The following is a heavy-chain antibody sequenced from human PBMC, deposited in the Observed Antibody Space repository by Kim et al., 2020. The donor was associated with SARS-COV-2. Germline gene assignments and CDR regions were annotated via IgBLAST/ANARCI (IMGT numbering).Heavy chain of an antibody. D-gene: IGHD3-10*01. J-gene: IGHJ4*02. CDR1: GFTFSSYA. Sequence: GGSLRLSCAASGFTFSSYAMSWVRQAPGKGLEWVSAISGSGGSTYYADSVKGRFTISRDNSKNTLYLQMNSLRAEDTAVYYCAKVIITMVRGVIIPSLGGFDYWGQGTLVTVSS. CDR3: AKVIITMVRGVIIPSLGGFDY. V-gene: IGHV3-23*01. CDR2: ISGSGGST.